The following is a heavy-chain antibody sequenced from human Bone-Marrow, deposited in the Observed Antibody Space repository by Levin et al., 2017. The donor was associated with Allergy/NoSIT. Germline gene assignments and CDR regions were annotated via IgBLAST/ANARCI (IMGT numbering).Heavy chain of an antibody. CDR1: GYTFTDYF. Sequence: GESLKISCKASGYTFTDYFIHWVRQAPGQGLDWMGWIDPDSGGTNYAQKFQGRVTTTRDTSISTAYMELYGLRSDDTAMYYCARALVGAKGVWGQGTLVTVSS. V-gene: IGHV1-2*02. J-gene: IGHJ4*02. D-gene: IGHD1-26*01. CDR2: IDPDSGGT. CDR3: ARALVGAKGV.